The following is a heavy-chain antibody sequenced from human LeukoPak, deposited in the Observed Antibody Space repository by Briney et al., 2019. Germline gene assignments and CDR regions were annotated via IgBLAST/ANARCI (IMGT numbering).Heavy chain of an antibody. V-gene: IGHV4-59*11. D-gene: IGHD2-2*01. CDR1: GGSITSHS. CDR2: SYYSGTT. CDR3: ARDWYCRSSTCYVNMDV. J-gene: IGHJ6*03. Sequence: SETLSLTCNVSGGSITSHSWNWIRQSPGKGLEWIGYSYYSGTTNYSPSLKSRVTISLDTSKNQISLKLTSVTAADTAVYYCARDWYCRSSTCYVNMDVWGKGTTVTVSS.